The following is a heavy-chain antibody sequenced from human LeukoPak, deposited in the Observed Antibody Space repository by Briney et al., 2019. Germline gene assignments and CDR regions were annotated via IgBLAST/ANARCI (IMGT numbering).Heavy chain of an antibody. Sequence: ASVKVSCKASGYTFTNFDIHWVRQATGQGLEWMGWMNPKTGNTGNAETLQGRVTMTRNTSISTAYMELSSLRSDDTAVYYCARNNGAYWDGYNYSPVYWGQGTLVTVSS. J-gene: IGHJ4*02. V-gene: IGHV1-8*01. CDR3: ARNNGAYWDGYNYSPVY. CDR2: MNPKTGNT. CDR1: GYTFTNFD. D-gene: IGHD5-24*01.